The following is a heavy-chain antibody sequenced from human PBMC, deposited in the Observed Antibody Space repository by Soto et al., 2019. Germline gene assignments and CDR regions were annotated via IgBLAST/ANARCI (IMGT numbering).Heavy chain of an antibody. V-gene: IGHV1-2*04. CDR3: ARATEYYYDSSGYPSYYYYGMDV. J-gene: IGHJ6*02. D-gene: IGHD3-22*01. CDR2: INPNSGGT. Sequence: GASVKVSCKASGYTFTGYYMHWVRQAPGQGLEWMGWINPNSGGTNYAQKFRGWVTMTRDTSISTAYMELSRLRSDDTAVYYCARATEYYYDSSGYPSYYYYGMDVWGQGTTVTVSS. CDR1: GYTFTGYY.